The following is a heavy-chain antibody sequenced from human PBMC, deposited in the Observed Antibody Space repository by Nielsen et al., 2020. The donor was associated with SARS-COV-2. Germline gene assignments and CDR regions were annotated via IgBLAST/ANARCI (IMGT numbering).Heavy chain of an antibody. CDR3: ATAGASNY. J-gene: IGHJ4*02. V-gene: IGHV3-11*03. CDR2: ISGRSVYT. Sequence: GESLKISCAGSGFTLSRNYMSWIRQAPGKGLEWISYISGRSVYTNYADSVKGRFTISRDNAKNSLYLQMNNVTVEDTAVYYCATAGASNYWGQGSLVTVSS. CDR1: GFTLSRNY. D-gene: IGHD2-8*02.